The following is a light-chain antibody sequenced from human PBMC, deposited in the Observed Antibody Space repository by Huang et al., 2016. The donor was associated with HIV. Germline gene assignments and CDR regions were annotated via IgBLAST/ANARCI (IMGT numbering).Light chain of an antibody. CDR3: QQYGDLPLT. V-gene: IGKV1-33*01. CDR2: ETS. Sequence: DIEMTQSPSSLSASVGDRVTITCQASQDITNSLNWYQQKPGKAPELLIFETSNLKTGVSSRFAGGGSGTDFTLTITSLQPDDIATYYCQQYGDLPLTFGGGTKVEIK. CDR1: QDITNS. J-gene: IGKJ4*01.